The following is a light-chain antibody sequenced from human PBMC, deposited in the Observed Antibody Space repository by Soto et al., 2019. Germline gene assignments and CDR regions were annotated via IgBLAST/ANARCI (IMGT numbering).Light chain of an antibody. CDR3: QQYYSTPPT. J-gene: IGKJ2*01. Sequence: DIVMTQSPDSLAVSLGERATINCKSSQSVLYSSNNKNYLAWYQQKPGQPPKLLIYWASTRESGVPDRFSGSGTGTDFTLTIRSLQAEDVAVDSCQQYYSTPPTFGQGTKLEIK. CDR1: QSVLYSSNNKNY. V-gene: IGKV4-1*01. CDR2: WAS.